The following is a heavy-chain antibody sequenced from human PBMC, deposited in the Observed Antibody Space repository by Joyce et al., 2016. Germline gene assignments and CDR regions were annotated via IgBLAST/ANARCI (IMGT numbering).Heavy chain of an antibody. CDR1: GFVFSSYP. CDR2: ILYDGSIK. CDR3: ARDATVDAYPFDS. J-gene: IGHJ4*02. V-gene: IGHV3-30-3*01. D-gene: IGHD6-19*01. Sequence: VQLVESGGGVVPPGRALRLSCAASGFVFSSYPMHWVRQAPGRGLEWVGGILYDGSIKYYADSVKGRFTISRDNSQNTLYLQMNSLRGEDTAVYFCARDATVDAYPFDSWGQGTLVTVSS.